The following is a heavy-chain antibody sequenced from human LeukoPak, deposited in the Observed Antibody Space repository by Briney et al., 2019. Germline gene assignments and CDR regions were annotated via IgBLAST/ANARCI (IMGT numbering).Heavy chain of an antibody. CDR2: IYYSGST. CDR3: ARAPDCTSCYNAFDI. Sequence: SQTLSLTCTVSGGSISSGDYYWSWIRQPPGKGLEWNGYIYYSGSTYYNPPLKSRVTISVDTSKNQFSLKLSSVTAADTAVYYCARAPDCTSCYNAFDIWGQGTMVTVSS. V-gene: IGHV4-30-4*08. J-gene: IGHJ3*02. CDR1: GGSISSGDYY. D-gene: IGHD2-2*02.